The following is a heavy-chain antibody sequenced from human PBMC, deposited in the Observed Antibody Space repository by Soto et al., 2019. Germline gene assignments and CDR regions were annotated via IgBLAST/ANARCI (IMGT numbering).Heavy chain of an antibody. D-gene: IGHD3-3*01. Sequence: EVQLMDSGGGLVQPGGSLRLSCAASGFTFSSHAMSWVRQGPGKGPEWVAAISGSGRSTYYPESLEGRFTISRDSSKNTLYLEMHSLRVDDTAVYFCAKTPYEFWSGERFDYWGQGTLVTVSS. CDR1: GFTFSSHA. J-gene: IGHJ4*02. V-gene: IGHV3-23*01. CDR3: AKTPYEFWSGERFDY. CDR2: ISGSGRST.